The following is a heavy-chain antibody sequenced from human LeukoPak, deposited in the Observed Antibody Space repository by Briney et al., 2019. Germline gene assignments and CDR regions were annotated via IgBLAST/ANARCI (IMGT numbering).Heavy chain of an antibody. D-gene: IGHD4-17*01. J-gene: IGHJ6*02. V-gene: IGHV3-21*01. CDR3: ARDLERGLRGNPDYYYGMDV. Sequence: GGSLRLSCAASGFTFSSYSMNWVRQAPGKGLEWVSSISSSSSYIYYADSVKGRFTISRDNAKNSLYLQMNSLRAEDTAVYYCARDLERGLRGNPDYYYGMDVWGQGTTVTVSS. CDR2: ISSSSSYI. CDR1: GFTFSSYS.